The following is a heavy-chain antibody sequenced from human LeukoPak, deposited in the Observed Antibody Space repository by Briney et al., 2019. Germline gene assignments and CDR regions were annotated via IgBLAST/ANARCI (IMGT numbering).Heavy chain of an antibody. CDR3: ARAGPDIVVVVAAISWFDP. J-gene: IGHJ5*02. D-gene: IGHD2-15*01. V-gene: IGHV1-18*01. Sequence: ASVKVSCKASGYTFTSYGISWVRQAPGQGLEWMGWISAYNGNTNYAQKLKGRVTMTTDTSTSTAYMELRSLRSDDTAVYYCARAGPDIVVVVAAISWFDPWGQGTLVTVSS. CDR1: GYTFTSYG. CDR2: ISAYNGNT.